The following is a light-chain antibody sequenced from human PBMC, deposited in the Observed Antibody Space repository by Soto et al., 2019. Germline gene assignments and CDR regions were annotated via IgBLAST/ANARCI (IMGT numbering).Light chain of an antibody. J-gene: IGKJ4*01. Sequence: IVMTQSPATLSVYTGERATLACRASQSVSSNLAWYQQKPGQAPRLLIYGASTRATGIPARFSGSGSGTEFTLPISSLQTDDFAVEYCQQYNNWLPLTFGGGTKVEIK. CDR1: QSVSSN. CDR2: GAS. CDR3: QQYNNWLPLT. V-gene: IGKV3-15*01.